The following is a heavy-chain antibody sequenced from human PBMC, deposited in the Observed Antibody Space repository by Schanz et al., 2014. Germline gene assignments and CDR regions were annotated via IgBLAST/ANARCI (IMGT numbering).Heavy chain of an antibody. CDR3: ARGTPFLCDY. Sequence: QVQLVESGGGVVKPGGSLRLSCSASGFTFSDYYMSWIRQPPGKGLEWVSYISSGSSDTNYADSVKGRFTISRDSARNSLYPQLSSRRAEDTAVYYCARGTPFLCDYWGQGTLVTVSS. J-gene: IGHJ4*02. V-gene: IGHV3-11*06. CDR1: GFTFSDYY. CDR2: ISSGSSDT. D-gene: IGHD3-16*01.